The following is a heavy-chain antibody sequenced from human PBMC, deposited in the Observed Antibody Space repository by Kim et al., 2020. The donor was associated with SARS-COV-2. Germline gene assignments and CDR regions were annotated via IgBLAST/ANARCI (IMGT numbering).Heavy chain of an antibody. V-gene: IGHV7-4-1*02. CDR3: ARSRVAGLLDY. Sequence: PTYAQGFTGRFIFSLDPSVSTAYLQISSLKAEDTAVYYCARSRVAGLLDYWGQGTLVTVSS. CDR2: P. J-gene: IGHJ4*02. D-gene: IGHD6-19*01.